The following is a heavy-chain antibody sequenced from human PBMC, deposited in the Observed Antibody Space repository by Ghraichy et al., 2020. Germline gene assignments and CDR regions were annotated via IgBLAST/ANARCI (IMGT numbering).Heavy chain of an antibody. J-gene: IGHJ2*01. CDR3: ARAPRYYDSSGYSNRYFDL. CDR2: IYHSGST. Sequence: SETLSLTCAVSGGSISSGGYSWSWIRQPPGKGLEWIGYIYHSGSTYYNPSLKSRVTISVDRSKNQFSLKLSSVTAADTAVYYCARAPRYYDSSGYSNRYFDLWGRGTLVTVSS. V-gene: IGHV4-30-2*01. CDR1: GGSISSGGYS. D-gene: IGHD3-22*01.